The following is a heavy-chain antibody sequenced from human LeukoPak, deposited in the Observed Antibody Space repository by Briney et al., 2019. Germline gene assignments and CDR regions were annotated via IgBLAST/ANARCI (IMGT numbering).Heavy chain of an antibody. CDR1: GDSIGSNSYY. V-gene: IGHV4-39*01. J-gene: IGHJ3*02. Sequence: PSDTLSLTCTVSGDSIGSNSYYWGWIRQPPGKGLEWLGSIYYRGSTYYHPSLKSRVTISVDTSKNQFSLKLTSVTAADMAVYYCVRPAEQQLDAYDIWGQGKMVTVSS. D-gene: IGHD6-13*01. CDR3: VRPAEQQLDAYDI. CDR2: IYYRGST.